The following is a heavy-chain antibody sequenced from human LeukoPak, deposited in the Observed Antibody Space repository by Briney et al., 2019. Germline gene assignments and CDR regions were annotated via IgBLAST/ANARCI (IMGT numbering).Heavy chain of an antibody. Sequence: GGSLRLSCEVSGFTFSRHWMSWVRQAPGKGLEWVANINPGGGEKYSVDSVKGRFTISRDNAKNSVYLQMSSLRAEDTAVYYCAKEEDQLERSYFDYWGQGTLVTVSS. V-gene: IGHV3-7*03. J-gene: IGHJ4*02. CDR1: GFTFSRHW. CDR3: AKEEDQLERSYFDY. D-gene: IGHD1-1*01. CDR2: INPGGGEK.